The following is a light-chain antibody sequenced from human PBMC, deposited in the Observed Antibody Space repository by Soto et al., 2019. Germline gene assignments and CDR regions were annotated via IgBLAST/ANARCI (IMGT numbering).Light chain of an antibody. CDR2: GAS. CDR1: QSVSNRY. Sequence: EIVLTQSPRSLSLSPGESATLSCRASQSVSNRYLAWYQQKPGQTPRLLVYGASNRATGIPDRFSGSGSGTDFTLTISRLEPEDFAVYYCQQHGSSPITFGQGTRLEIK. CDR3: QQHGSSPIT. V-gene: IGKV3-20*01. J-gene: IGKJ5*01.